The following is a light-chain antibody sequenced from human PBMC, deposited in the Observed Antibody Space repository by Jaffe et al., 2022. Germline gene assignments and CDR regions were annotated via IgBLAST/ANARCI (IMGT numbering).Light chain of an antibody. CDR3: QAWDSSTSSWV. Sequence: SYELTQPPSVSVSPGQTASITCSGDKLGDKYACWYQQKPGQSPVLVIYQDSKRPSGIPERFSGSNSGNTATLTISGTQAMDEADYYCQAWDSSTSSWVFGTGTKVTVL. CDR1: KLGDKY. V-gene: IGLV3-1*01. CDR2: QDS. J-gene: IGLJ1*01.